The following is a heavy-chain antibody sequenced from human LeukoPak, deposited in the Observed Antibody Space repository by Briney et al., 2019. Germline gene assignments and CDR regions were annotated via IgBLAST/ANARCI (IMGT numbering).Heavy chain of an antibody. CDR1: GFTFSSYA. Sequence: PGGSLRLSCAASGFTFSSYAMRWVRQAPGKGLEWVAVISYDGSNKYYAGSVKGRFTISRDNSENTLYLQMNSLSAEDTAFYYCARELKGSNWHSADCWGQGSLVTVSS. J-gene: IGHJ4*02. CDR3: ARELKGSNWHSADC. D-gene: IGHD6-13*01. V-gene: IGHV3-30-3*01. CDR2: ISYDGSNK.